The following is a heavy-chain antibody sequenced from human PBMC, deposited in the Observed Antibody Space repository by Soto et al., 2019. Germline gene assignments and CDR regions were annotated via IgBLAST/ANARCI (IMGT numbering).Heavy chain of an antibody. V-gene: IGHV3-23*03. D-gene: IGHD5-12*01. Sequence: GGSLRLSCVASGFTFRNFAMTWVRQAPGRGLEWVSSIDWSGVDLYYADSVKGRFTISRDNSKSTLSLQMSSLRSDDTAVYYCARGRQKWRRNDAFDIWGQGTLVTVSS. CDR3: ARGRQKWRRNDAFDI. CDR2: IDWSGVDL. CDR1: GFTFRNFA. J-gene: IGHJ3*02.